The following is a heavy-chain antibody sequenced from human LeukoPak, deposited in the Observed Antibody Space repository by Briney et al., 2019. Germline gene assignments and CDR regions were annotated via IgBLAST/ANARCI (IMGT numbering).Heavy chain of an antibody. D-gene: IGHD6-13*01. CDR3: ARLPGYSSSWYASYYYMDV. Sequence: SETLSLTCAVSGGSISSSNWWTWVRQPPGKGLEWIGEIYHSGSTNYNPSLKSRVTISIDKSKNQFSLKLSSVTAADTAVYYCARLPGYSSSWYASYYYMDVWGKGTTVTISS. CDR1: GGSISSSNW. CDR2: IYHSGST. V-gene: IGHV4-4*02. J-gene: IGHJ6*03.